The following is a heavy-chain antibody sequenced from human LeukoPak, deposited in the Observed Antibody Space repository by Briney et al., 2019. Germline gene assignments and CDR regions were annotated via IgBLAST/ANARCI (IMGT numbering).Heavy chain of an antibody. CDR2: IKQDGSKK. CDR3: ATPLDYYDSSGYHQGGD. D-gene: IGHD3-22*01. V-gene: IGHV3-7*03. CDR1: GFTFSGYW. Sequence: GSLRLSCAASGFTFSGYWMTWVRQAPGKGLEWVANIKQDGSKKNYVDSVKGRFTISRDNAKNSLYLQMNSLRAEDTAVYYCATPLDYYDSSGYHQGGDWGQGTLVTVSS. J-gene: IGHJ4*02.